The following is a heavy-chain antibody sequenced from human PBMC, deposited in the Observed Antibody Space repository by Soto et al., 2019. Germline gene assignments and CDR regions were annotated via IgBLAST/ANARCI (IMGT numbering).Heavy chain of an antibody. J-gene: IGHJ4*02. V-gene: IGHV1-69*13. CDR3: ARAPVVAGAPKYYFDY. D-gene: IGHD6-19*01. Sequence: SVKVSCKASGGTFSSYAISWVRQAPGQGPEWMGGIIPIFGTANYAQKFQGRVTITADESTSTAYMELSSLRSEDTAVYYCARAPVVAGAPKYYFDYWGQGTLVTVSS. CDR1: GGTFSSYA. CDR2: IIPIFGTA.